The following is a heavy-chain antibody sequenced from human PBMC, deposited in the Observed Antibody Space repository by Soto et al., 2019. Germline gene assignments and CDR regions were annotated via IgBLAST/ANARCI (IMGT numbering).Heavy chain of an antibody. J-gene: IGHJ5*02. Sequence: QVQLVQSGAEVKKPGASVKVSCKASGYTFTGYGISWVRQAPGQGLEWMGWISAYNGNTKYAQKLQGRVTLTTDTSTSAASMELRSVRSDETAGYYCARDLTYGGWFDPWGQGTLVTVSS. V-gene: IGHV1-18*01. CDR2: ISAYNGNT. CDR3: ARDLTYGGWFDP. D-gene: IGHD4-17*01. CDR1: GYTFTGYG.